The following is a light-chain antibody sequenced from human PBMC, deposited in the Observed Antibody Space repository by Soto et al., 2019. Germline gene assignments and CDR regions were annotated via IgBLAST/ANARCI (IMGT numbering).Light chain of an antibody. Sequence: DIQLTQSPSSLSASVGDRVTITCRASLPITNYLSWYQLKPGRAPKLLIYAASSLQSGVPSRFSGGGSGPEFALAISSLQSEDFASYFCQQSYISPWTFGRGTNVEI. CDR1: LPITNY. J-gene: IGKJ1*01. CDR2: AAS. V-gene: IGKV1-39*01. CDR3: QQSYISPWT.